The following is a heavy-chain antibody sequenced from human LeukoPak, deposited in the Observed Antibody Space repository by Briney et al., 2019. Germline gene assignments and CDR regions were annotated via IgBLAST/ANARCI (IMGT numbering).Heavy chain of an antibody. CDR2: INPNSGGT. D-gene: IGHD5-12*01. CDR1: GYTFTCYY. V-gene: IGHV1-2*02. Sequence: ASVKVSCKASGYTFTCYYMHWVRQAPGQGREGMGWINPNSGGTNYAQKFQGRVTMTRDTSISTAYMELSRLRSDDTAVYYCAREGVVVATSNYYYYMDVWGKGTTVTVSS. J-gene: IGHJ6*03. CDR3: AREGVVVATSNYYYYMDV.